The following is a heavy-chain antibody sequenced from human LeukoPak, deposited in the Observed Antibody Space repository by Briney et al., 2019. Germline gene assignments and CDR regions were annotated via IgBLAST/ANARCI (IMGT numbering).Heavy chain of an antibody. CDR1: GGTFSSYA. Sequence: ASVKVSCKASGGTFSSYAISWVRQAPGQGLEWMGGIIPIFGTANYAQKFRGRVTITADKSTRTAYMELSSLRSEDTAVYYCARFSGSYCDYWGQGTLVTVSS. J-gene: IGHJ4*02. D-gene: IGHD3-10*01. V-gene: IGHV1-69*06. CDR3: ARFSGSYCDY. CDR2: IIPIFGTA.